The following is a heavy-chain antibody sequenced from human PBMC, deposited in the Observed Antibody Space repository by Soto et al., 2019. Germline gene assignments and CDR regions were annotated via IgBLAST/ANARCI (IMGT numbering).Heavy chain of an antibody. Sequence: QVQLVQSGAEVKKPGSSVKVSCKTSGGLFSVFSFNWVRQAPGQGLEWMGGVLPTTGSTDYAQKFQGRLTITADRSTSTTYMELSRLTSDDTANYYCATIRVRGGPLRFEDGGQGTLISVSS. CDR1: GGLFSVFS. J-gene: IGHJ4*01. CDR2: VLPTTGST. D-gene: IGHD5-12*01. V-gene: IGHV1-69*06. CDR3: ATIRVRGGPLRFED.